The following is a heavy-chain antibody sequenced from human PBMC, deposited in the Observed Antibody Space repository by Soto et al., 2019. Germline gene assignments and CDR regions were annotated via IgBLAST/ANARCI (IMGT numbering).Heavy chain of an antibody. Sequence: DLEESGGGVVQPGTSLRLSCVASGFTFSSYEMHWVRQAPGKGLEWVAVIPNTENKKYYADSVKGRFTISRDNSQNTLFLQMDSLMSEDTAMYYCARTAGGRGRGALDIWGQGTMVTVS. V-gene: IGHV3-30-3*01. J-gene: IGHJ3*02. CDR3: ARTAGGRGRGALDI. D-gene: IGHD6-13*01. CDR1: GFTFSSYE. CDR2: IPNTENKK.